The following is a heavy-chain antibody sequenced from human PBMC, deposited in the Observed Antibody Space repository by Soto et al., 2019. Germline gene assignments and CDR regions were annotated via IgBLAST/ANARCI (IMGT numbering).Heavy chain of an antibody. Sequence: GASVKVSCKASGYTFTGYYMHWVRQAPGQGLEWMGWINPNSGGTNYARKFQGRVTMTRDTSISTAYMELSRLRSDDTAVYYCARDSSGWYVAFDIWGQGTMVTVSS. CDR1: GYTFTGYY. J-gene: IGHJ3*02. CDR3: ARDSSGWYVAFDI. D-gene: IGHD6-19*01. V-gene: IGHV1-2*02. CDR2: INPNSGGT.